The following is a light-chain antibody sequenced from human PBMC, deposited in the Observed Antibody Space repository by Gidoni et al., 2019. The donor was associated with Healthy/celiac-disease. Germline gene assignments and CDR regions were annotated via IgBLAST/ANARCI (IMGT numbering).Light chain of an antibody. CDR2: KAS. CDR3: QQYNSYRFT. J-gene: IGKJ3*01. Sequence: DIQMTQSPSTLSASVGDRVTITCRASQSISSWLAWYQQKPGKAPKLLIYKASSFESGVPSRFSGSGSGTEFTLTIISLQPDDFATYYCQQYNSYRFTVGPGTKVEIK. V-gene: IGKV1-5*03. CDR1: QSISSW.